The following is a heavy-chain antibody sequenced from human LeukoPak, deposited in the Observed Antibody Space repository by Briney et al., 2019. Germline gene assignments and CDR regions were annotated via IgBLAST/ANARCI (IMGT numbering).Heavy chain of an antibody. V-gene: IGHV3-74*01. D-gene: IGHD3-9*01. Sequence: GGSLRLSCAASGFTFSSYYMHWVRQAPGKGLVWVSRINYDGSSTSYADSVKGRFTISRDNAKNTLYLQMNSLRAEDTAVYYCAKDRLGTLDAFDIWGQGTMVTVSS. CDR1: GFTFSSYY. J-gene: IGHJ3*02. CDR2: INYDGSST. CDR3: AKDRLGTLDAFDI.